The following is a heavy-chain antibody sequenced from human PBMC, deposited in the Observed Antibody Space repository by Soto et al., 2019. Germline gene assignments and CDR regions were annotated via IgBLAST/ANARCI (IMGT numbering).Heavy chain of an antibody. V-gene: IGHV5-51*01. Sequence: GESLKISCKGSGYSFTSYWIGWVRQMPGKGLEWMGIIYPGDSDTRYSPSFQGQVTISADKSISTAYLQWSSLKASDTAMYYCARDTAAADIVAQGYYFDYWGQGTLVTVSS. D-gene: IGHD6-13*01. CDR3: ARDTAAADIVAQGYYFDY. J-gene: IGHJ4*02. CDR2: IYPGDSDT. CDR1: GYSFTSYW.